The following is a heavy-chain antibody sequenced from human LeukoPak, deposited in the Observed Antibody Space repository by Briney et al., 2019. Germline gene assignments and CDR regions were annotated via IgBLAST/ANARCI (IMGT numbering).Heavy chain of an antibody. CDR1: GFTFSNYG. Sequence: GSLRLSCAASGFTFSNYGMSWVRQAPGKGLEWVSTIRNSGGSTYFADSVKGRFAISRDEYKNTLFLKLTSLRAEDTAIYYCAKNQVGGSTFDSWGQGTLVTVSS. V-gene: IGHV3-23*01. D-gene: IGHD1-26*01. CDR3: AKNQVGGSTFDS. CDR2: IRNSGGST. J-gene: IGHJ4*02.